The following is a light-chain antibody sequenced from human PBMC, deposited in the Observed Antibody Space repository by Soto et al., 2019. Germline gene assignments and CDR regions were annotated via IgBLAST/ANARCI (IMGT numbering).Light chain of an antibody. V-gene: IGKV1-9*01. CDR3: QQVNNYPIT. Sequence: DIQLTQSPSFLSASVGDRVTITCRASQGIRNYLAWYQQKPGRAPKLLMYIASTLQTGVPSSFSGSQSGTEFTLTIYSLQPEDFATYYCQQVNNYPITFGQGTRLEIK. CDR1: QGIRNY. CDR2: IAS. J-gene: IGKJ5*01.